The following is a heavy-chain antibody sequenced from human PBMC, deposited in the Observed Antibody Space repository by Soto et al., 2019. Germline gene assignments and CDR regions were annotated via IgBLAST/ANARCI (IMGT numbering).Heavy chain of an antibody. CDR3: AKDRNYPRDQFHY. J-gene: IGHJ4*02. V-gene: IGHV3-48*03. CDR2: ISSSGSSI. CDR1: GLTFSGYE. Sequence: HPGGSLRLSCAASGLTFSGYEMNWVRQAPGKGLEWVSYISSSGSSISYADSVKGRFTITRDNAKNSLYLQMNSLRAEDTAVYYCAKDRNYPRDQFHYWGQGTLVTVSS. D-gene: IGHD1-7*01.